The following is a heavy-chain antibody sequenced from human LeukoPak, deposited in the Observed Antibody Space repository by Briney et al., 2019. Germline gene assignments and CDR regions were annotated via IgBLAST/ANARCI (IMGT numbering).Heavy chain of an antibody. CDR3: ASNSRYLDV. V-gene: IGHV3-21*01. Sequence: PGGSLRLSCSASGFTFSTYNMNWVRQAPGKGLEWVSSITFSSDYIYYADSVKGRFTISRDNAKNSLYLQMNSLRSEDTAVYYCASNSRYLDVWGKGTTVTVSS. CDR1: GFTFSTYN. CDR2: ITFSSDYI. J-gene: IGHJ6*04. D-gene: IGHD3-9*01.